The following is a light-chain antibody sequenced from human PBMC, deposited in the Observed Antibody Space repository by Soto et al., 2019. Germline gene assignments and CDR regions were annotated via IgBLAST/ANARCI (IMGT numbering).Light chain of an antibody. CDR2: GAS. CDR1: QSVSSN. CDR3: EQYNNWPLT. V-gene: IGKV3-15*01. Sequence: EIVMTHSPATLSVSPGERATLSCRASQSVSSNLAWYQQKPGQAPRLLIYGASTRATGIPARFSRSGSGTEFTLTISSLQSEDFAVAYCEQYNNWPLTFGGGTKV. J-gene: IGKJ4*01.